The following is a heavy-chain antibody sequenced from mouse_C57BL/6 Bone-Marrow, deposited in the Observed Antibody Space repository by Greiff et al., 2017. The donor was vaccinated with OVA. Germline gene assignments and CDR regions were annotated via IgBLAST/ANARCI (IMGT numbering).Heavy chain of an antibody. CDR1: GYTFTDYN. Sequence: VHVKQSGPELVKPGASVKIPCKASGYTFTDYNMDWVKQSHGKSLEWIGDINPNNGGTIYNQKFKGKATLTVDKSSSTAYMELRSLTSEDTAVYYCARKKGLGRNWYFDVWGTGTTVTVSS. CDR2: INPNNGGT. CDR3: ARKKGLGRNWYFDV. V-gene: IGHV1-18*01. D-gene: IGHD4-1*01. J-gene: IGHJ1*03.